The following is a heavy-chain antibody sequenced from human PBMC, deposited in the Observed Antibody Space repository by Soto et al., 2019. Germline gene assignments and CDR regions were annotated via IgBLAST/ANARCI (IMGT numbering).Heavy chain of an antibody. V-gene: IGHV3-30*03. CDR2: ISYDGSNK. D-gene: IGHD4-17*01. CDR1: GFTFSSYG. J-gene: IGHJ4*02. Sequence: QVQLVESGGGVVQPGRSLRLSCAASGFTFSSYGMHWVRQAPGKGLEWVAVISYDGSNKYYADSVKGRFTISRDNSKNTLYLQMNSLGAENTAVYYCAFPCIAGTKVTTRPFGYLGQGTLVTVSS. CDR3: AFPCIAGTKVTTRPFGY.